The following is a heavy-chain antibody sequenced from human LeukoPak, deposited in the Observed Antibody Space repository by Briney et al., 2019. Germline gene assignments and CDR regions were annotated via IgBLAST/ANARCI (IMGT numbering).Heavy chain of an antibody. D-gene: IGHD3-16*01. Sequence: SETLSLTCTVSGGSISSYYWSWIRQPPGKGLEWIGYIYYSGSTNYNPSLKSRVTISVDTSKNQFSLKLSSVTAAATAVYYCARGRLIMILPYSAPEYYYYMDVWGKGTPVTVSS. CDR3: ARGRLIMILPYSAPEYYYYMDV. CDR1: GGSISSYY. CDR2: IYYSGST. V-gene: IGHV4-59*01. J-gene: IGHJ6*03.